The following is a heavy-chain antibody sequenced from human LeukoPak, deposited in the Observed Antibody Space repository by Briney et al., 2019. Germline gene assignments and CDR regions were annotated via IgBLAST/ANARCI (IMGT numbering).Heavy chain of an antibody. J-gene: IGHJ6*02. CDR2: IYYSGGT. V-gene: IGHV4-59*08. D-gene: IGHD3-22*01. CDR1: GGSISSYY. Sequence: SETLSLTCTVSGGSISSYYWSWIRQPPGRGLEWIGYIYYSGGTNYNPSLKSRVTISVDTSKNQFSLKLSSVTAADTAVYYCARHAPTRDSSGYYPYYYYGMDVWGQGTTVTVSS. CDR3: ARHAPTRDSSGYYPYYYYGMDV.